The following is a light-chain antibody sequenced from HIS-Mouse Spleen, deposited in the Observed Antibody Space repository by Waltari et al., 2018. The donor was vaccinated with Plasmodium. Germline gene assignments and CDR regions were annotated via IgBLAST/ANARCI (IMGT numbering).Light chain of an antibody. CDR3: SSYAGSNNVV. Sequence: QSALTPPPSASGSPGQSVTISCTGTSSDVGGYNSVSWYQQHPGKAPKLMIYEVSKRPSGVPDRFSGSKSGNTASLTVSGLQAEDEADYYCSSYAGSNNVVFGGGTKLTVL. CDR2: EVS. CDR1: SSDVGGYNS. J-gene: IGLJ2*01. V-gene: IGLV2-8*01.